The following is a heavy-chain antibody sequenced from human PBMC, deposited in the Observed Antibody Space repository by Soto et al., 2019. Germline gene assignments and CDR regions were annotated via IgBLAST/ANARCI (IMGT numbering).Heavy chain of an antibody. V-gene: IGHV4-34*01. CDR2: INHSGST. D-gene: IGHD2-15*01. J-gene: IGHJ4*02. CDR3: AIRKLGYCSGGSCYKQPLFY. CDR1: GGSFSGYY. Sequence: KPSETLSLTCAVYGGSFSGYYWSWIRQPPGKGLEWIGEINHSGSTNYNPSLKSRVTISVDTSKNQFSLKLSSVTAADTAVYYCAIRKLGYCSGGSCYKQPLFYWGQGTLVTVSS.